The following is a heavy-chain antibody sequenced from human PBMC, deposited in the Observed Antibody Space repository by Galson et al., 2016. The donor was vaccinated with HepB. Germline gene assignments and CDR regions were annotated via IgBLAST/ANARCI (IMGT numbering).Heavy chain of an antibody. D-gene: IGHD3-10*01. CDR1: GFTVSNNY. CDR2: IYSAGNT. Sequence: SLRLSCAASGFTVSNNYMSWVRQAPGKGLEWVSTIYSAGNTYYADSVKGRFIISRDNSKNTLYLQMNSLRAEDTDVYYCAREGDSGSSHHYYYGMDVWGQGTTVAVSS. V-gene: IGHV3-53*01. CDR3: AREGDSGSSHHYYYGMDV. J-gene: IGHJ6*02.